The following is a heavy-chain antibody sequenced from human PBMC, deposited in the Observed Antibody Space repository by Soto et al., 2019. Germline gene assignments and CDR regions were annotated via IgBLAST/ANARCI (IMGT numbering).Heavy chain of an antibody. D-gene: IGHD1-7*01. V-gene: IGHV1-69*01. CDR1: VGTFCKLT. J-gene: IGHJ2*01. CDR2: IIPIYGTS. Sequence: VQLEQSGAAWNMPGHSVKVSCMASVGTFCKLTISWLREAPGQGPEWVAGIIPIYGTSKAADDLRVRITLNADESTATADMELNSLKSEDTAVYYCTTGTIDGYNNWDFDLWGRGTQGTISS. CDR3: TTGTIDGYNNWDFDL.